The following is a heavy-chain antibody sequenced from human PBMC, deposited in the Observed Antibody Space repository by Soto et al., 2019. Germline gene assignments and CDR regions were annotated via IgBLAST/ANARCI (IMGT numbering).Heavy chain of an antibody. CDR3: VRERGPDSAMDYCYYYSFDV. V-gene: IGHV3-20*01. Sequence: GGSLRLSCAASGFTFDDYAMSWVRQAPGKGLEWVSGINWRGSATGYADSVRGRFTISRDNAKKSLYLELSSLRAEDTALYHCVRERGPDSAMDYCYYYSFDVWGKGTTVTVSS. J-gene: IGHJ6*03. CDR1: GFTFDDYA. D-gene: IGHD5-18*01. CDR2: INWRGSAT.